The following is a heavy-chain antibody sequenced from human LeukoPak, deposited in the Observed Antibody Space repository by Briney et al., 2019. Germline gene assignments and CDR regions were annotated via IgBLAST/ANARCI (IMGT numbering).Heavy chain of an antibody. D-gene: IGHD1-26*01. V-gene: IGHV3-30-3*01. Sequence: PGGSLRLSCAASGFTFSSHYMHWVRQAPGKGLEWVAILSSEGSSKYYADSVKGRFTISRDNSKNTLYLQMDRLRAEDTAVYFCVKDRSNTWSFDYWGQGTLVTVSS. CDR1: GFTFSSHY. CDR3: VKDRSNTWSFDY. J-gene: IGHJ4*02. CDR2: LSSEGSSK.